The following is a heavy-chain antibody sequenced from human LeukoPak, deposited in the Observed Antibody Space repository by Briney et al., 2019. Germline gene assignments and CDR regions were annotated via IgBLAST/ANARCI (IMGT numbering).Heavy chain of an antibody. J-gene: IGHJ1*01. Sequence: ASVKVSCKASGYTFTSYYMHWVRQAPGQGLEWMGIINPSGGSTSYAQKFQGRVTMTRDMSTSTVYMELSSLRSEDTAVYYCARDYRHIIAAAGQGYFQHWGQGTLVTVSS. D-gene: IGHD6-13*01. V-gene: IGHV1-46*01. CDR2: INPSGGST. CDR1: GYTFTSYY. CDR3: ARDYRHIIAAAGQGYFQH.